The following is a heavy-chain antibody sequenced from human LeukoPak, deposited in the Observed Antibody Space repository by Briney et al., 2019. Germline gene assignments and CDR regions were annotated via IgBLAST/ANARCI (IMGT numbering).Heavy chain of an antibody. CDR3: ARDRESSGWGPSDY. J-gene: IGHJ4*02. Sequence: PGGSLRLSCAASGFTFSSYGMHWVRQAPGKGLEWVAVISYDGSNKYYADSVKGRFTISRDNSKNTLYLQMNSLRAEDTAVYYCARDRESSGWGPSDYWGQGTLVTVSS. D-gene: IGHD6-19*01. V-gene: IGHV3-30*03. CDR1: GFTFSSYG. CDR2: ISYDGSNK.